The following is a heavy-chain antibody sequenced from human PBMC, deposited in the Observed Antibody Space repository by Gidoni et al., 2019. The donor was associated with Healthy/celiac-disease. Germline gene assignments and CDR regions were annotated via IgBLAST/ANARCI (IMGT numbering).Heavy chain of an antibody. CDR2: IYYSGST. CDR3: ARDTSAGGYNWFDP. J-gene: IGHJ5*02. Sequence: QVQLQESGPGPVKPSQTLSLTCTVSGGSISSGGYYWSWIRQHPGKGLEWIGYIYYSGSTYYNPSLKSRVTISVDTSKNQFSLKLSSVTAADTAVYYCARDTSAGGYNWFDPWGQGTLVTVSS. V-gene: IGHV4-31*03. CDR1: GGSISSGGYY. D-gene: IGHD6-25*01.